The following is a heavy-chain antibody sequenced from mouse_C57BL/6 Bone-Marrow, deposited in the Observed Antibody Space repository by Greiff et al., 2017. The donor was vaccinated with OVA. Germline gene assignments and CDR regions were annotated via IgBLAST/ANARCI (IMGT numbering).Heavy chain of an antibody. CDR1: GYTFTNYW. CDR3: AHYGSRLYLHY. Sequence: QVQLQQPGAELVRPGTSVKLSCKASGYTFTNYWMHWVKQRPGPGLEWIGVIAPSDSHINYNQKFKGRATLTVDTSSSTAYMNLSSLTSEDSAVYYCAHYGSRLYLHYWGQGTSLTVSS. V-gene: IGHV1-59*01. D-gene: IGHD1-1*01. J-gene: IGHJ2*02. CDR2: IAPSDSHI.